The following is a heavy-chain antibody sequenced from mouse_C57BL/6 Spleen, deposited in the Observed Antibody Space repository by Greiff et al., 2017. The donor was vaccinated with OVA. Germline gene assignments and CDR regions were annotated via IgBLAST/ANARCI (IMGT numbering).Heavy chain of an antibody. CDR3: AGGALYGGVSAWFAY. D-gene: IGHD1-1*02. V-gene: IGHV1-54*01. CDR1: GYAFTNYL. J-gene: IGHJ3*01. CDR2: INPGSGGT. Sequence: VKLVESGAELVRPGTSVKVSCKASGYAFTNYLIEWVKQRPGQGLEWIGVINPGSGGTNYNEKFKGKATLTADKSSSTAYMQLSSLTSEASAVYVCAGGALYGGVSAWFAYWGQGTLVTVSA.